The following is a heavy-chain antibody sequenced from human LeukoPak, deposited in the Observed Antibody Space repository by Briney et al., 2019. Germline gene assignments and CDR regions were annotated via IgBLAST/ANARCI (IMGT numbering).Heavy chain of an antibody. CDR3: ARAKSQRGYTYGPHTYFDY. CDR1: GGSISSADYS. D-gene: IGHD5-18*01. J-gene: IGHJ4*02. V-gene: IGHV4-30-4*01. CDR2: IYYSGST. Sequence: SETLSLTCTVSGGSISSADYSWSWIRQPPGKGLEWIEYIYYSGSTYYNPSLKSRVTISVDTSKNQFSLRLSSVTAADTAVYYCARAKSQRGYTYGPHTYFDYWGQGTLVTVSS.